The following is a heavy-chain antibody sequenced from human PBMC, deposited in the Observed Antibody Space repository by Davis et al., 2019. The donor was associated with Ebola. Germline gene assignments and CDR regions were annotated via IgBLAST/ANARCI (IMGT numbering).Heavy chain of an antibody. J-gene: IGHJ4*02. Sequence: PSETLSLTCTVSGGSISSSSYYWGWIRQPPGKGLERIGSIYYSGSTYYNPSLKSRVTISVDTSKNQFSLKLSSVTAADTAVYYCARSPYDFWSGYNPYYFDYWGQGTLVTVSS. D-gene: IGHD3-3*01. CDR2: IYYSGST. V-gene: IGHV4-39*07. CDR3: ARSPYDFWSGYNPYYFDY. CDR1: GGSISSSSYY.